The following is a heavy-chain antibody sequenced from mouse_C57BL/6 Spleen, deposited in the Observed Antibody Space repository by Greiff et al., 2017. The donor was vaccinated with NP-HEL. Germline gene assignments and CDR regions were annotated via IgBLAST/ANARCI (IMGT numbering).Heavy chain of an antibody. J-gene: IGHJ1*03. Sequence: QVQLQQSGPELVKPGASVKISCKASGYAFSSSWMNWVKQRPGKGLEWIGRIYPGDGDTNYNGKFKGKATLTADKSSSTAYMQLSSLTSEDSAVYFCARLGLRRYFDVWGTGTTVTVSS. V-gene: IGHV1-82*01. CDR1: GYAFSSSW. D-gene: IGHD2-4*01. CDR2: IYPGDGDT. CDR3: ARLGLRRYFDV.